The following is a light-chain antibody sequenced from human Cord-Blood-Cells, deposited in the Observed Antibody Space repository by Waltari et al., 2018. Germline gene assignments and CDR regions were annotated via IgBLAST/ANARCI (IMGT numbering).Light chain of an antibody. CDR3: QQYYNTPLT. CDR1: QSVLYSSNNKNY. Sequence: DIVMTQSPDSLAVSLGARATINCKSSQSVLYSSNNKNYLAWYQQKPEQPPKLLIYWASTREAGVPDRFRGSWSGTDFTLTISSLQAEDVAVYYCQQYYNTPLTFGGGTKVEIK. CDR2: WAS. J-gene: IGKJ4*01. V-gene: IGKV4-1*01.